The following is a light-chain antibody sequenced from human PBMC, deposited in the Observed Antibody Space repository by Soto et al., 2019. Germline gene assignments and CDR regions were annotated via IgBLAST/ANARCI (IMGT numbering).Light chain of an antibody. CDR3: QQFNSYPIT. CDR1: QGISSA. Sequence: AIQLTQSPSSLSASVGDRVTITCRASQGISSALAWYQQKPGKALKLLIYDASSLESGVPSRFSGSGSGTDFTLTISSLQPEDFATYYCQQFNSYPITFGKGHDWRLN. V-gene: IGKV1-13*02. CDR2: DAS. J-gene: IGKJ5*01.